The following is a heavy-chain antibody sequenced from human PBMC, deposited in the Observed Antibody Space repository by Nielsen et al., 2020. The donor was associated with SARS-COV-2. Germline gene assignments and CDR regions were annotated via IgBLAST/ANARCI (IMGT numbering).Heavy chain of an antibody. D-gene: IGHD6-13*01. J-gene: IGHJ4*02. CDR1: GFTFSNYG. V-gene: IGHV3-33*01. Sequence: GESLKISCAASGFTFSNYGMHWVRQAPGKGLEWVAVIRYDGNSKFYADSVKGRFTISRDNAKNSLYLQMNSLRDEDTAVYYCARGNLYSSSWYVLKDYWGQGTLVTVSS. CDR3: ARGNLYSSSWYVLKDY. CDR2: IRYDGNSK.